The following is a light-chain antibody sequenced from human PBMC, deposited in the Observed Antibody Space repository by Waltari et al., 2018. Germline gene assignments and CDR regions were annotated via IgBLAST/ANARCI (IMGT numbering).Light chain of an antibody. CDR1: SSNIGSNS. CDR3: AAWDDSLNGL. Sequence: QSVLTQPPSVSGTPGQRVTISCSGSSSNIGSNSVNWFQKLPGTAPNLLIYSNNQRPSGVPDRFSGSKSGTSASLAISGLQSEDEADYYCAAWDDSLNGLFGGGTKLTVL. V-gene: IGLV1-44*01. CDR2: SNN. J-gene: IGLJ2*01.